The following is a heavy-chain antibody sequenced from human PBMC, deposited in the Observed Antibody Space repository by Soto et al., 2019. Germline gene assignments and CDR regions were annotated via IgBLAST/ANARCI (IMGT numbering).Heavy chain of an antibody. CDR2: ISGSGGST. J-gene: IGHJ6*02. CDR1: GFTFSSYA. V-gene: IGHV3-23*01. Sequence: GGSLRFSCAASGFTFSSYAMSWVRQAPGKGLEWVSAISGSGGSTYYADSVKGRFTISRDNSKNTLYLQMNSLRAEDTAVYYCAKPTSGVPGYGMDVWGQGTTVTVSS. D-gene: IGHD2-2*01. CDR3: AKPTSGVPGYGMDV.